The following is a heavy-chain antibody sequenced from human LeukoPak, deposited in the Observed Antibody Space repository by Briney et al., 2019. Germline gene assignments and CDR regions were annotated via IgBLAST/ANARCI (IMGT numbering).Heavy chain of an antibody. Sequence: SETLSLTCAVSDDSFSSHYWAWIRQPPGKGLEWIGYISYIGSTNYNPSLKSRVTISIDTSRNQFSLRLSSVTAADTAVYYCARDLVTVTKGFDIWGQGTMVSVSS. D-gene: IGHD4-17*01. CDR3: ARDLVTVTKGFDI. CDR2: ISYIGST. CDR1: DDSFSSHY. J-gene: IGHJ3*02. V-gene: IGHV4-59*11.